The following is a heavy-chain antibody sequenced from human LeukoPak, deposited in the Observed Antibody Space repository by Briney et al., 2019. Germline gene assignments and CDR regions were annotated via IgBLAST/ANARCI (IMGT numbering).Heavy chain of an antibody. Sequence: GGSLRLSCAASGFTFRDYYMSWIRQAPGKGLEWVSYISSSGSTIYYADSVKGRFTISRDNAKNSLFLQMNSLRGEDTAVYYCARDFYGYDSYFDYWGQGTLVTVSS. CDR3: ARDFYGYDSYFDY. CDR1: GFTFRDYY. J-gene: IGHJ4*02. D-gene: IGHD5-18*01. V-gene: IGHV3-11*01. CDR2: ISSSGSTI.